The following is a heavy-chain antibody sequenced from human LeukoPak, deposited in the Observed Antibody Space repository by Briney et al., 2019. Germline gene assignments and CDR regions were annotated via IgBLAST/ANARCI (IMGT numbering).Heavy chain of an antibody. V-gene: IGHV5-51*01. CDR1: GYRFTSYW. J-gene: IGHJ6*02. CDR2: IYPGDSDT. D-gene: IGHD6-19*01. Sequence: GGSLKISCKGSGYRFTSYWIGWVRQMPGKGLEWMGIIYPGDSDTRYSPSFQGQVTISVDKSISTAYLQWSSLKASDTAMYYCTRRIAVSGIGYYGMDVWGQGTTVTVSS. CDR3: TRRIAVSGIGYYGMDV.